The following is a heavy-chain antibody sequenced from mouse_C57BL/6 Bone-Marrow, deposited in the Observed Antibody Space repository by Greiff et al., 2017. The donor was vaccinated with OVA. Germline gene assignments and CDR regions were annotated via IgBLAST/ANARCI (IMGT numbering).Heavy chain of an antibody. J-gene: IGHJ2*01. V-gene: IGHV5-6*02. D-gene: IGHD2-3*01. CDR3: ARRVDGYYDY. CDR1: GFPFSSYG. CDR2: ISSGGSYP. Sequence: EVKLVESGGDLVKPGGSLKLSCAASGFPFSSYGMSWVRQTPDKRLEWVATISSGGSYPYYPASVKGRFTISRDNAKNTLYLQMSSLKSEDTAMYYCARRVDGYYDYWGQGTTLTVSS.